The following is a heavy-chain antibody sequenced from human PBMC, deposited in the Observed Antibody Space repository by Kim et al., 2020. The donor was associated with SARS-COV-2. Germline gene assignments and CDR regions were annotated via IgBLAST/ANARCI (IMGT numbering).Heavy chain of an antibody. D-gene: IGHD6-13*01. Sequence: GGSLRLSCAASGFTFSSYWMSWVRQAPGKGLEWVANIKQDGSEKYYVDSVKGRFTISRDNAKNSLYLQMNSLRAEDTAVYYCAIGIAAAGTFGMDVWGQGTTVTDSS. CDR2: IKQDGSEK. CDR3: AIGIAAAGTFGMDV. CDR1: GFTFSSYW. J-gene: IGHJ6*02. V-gene: IGHV3-7*01.